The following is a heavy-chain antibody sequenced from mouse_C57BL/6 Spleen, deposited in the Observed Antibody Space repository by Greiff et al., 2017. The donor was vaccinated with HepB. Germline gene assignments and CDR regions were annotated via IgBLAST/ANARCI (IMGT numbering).Heavy chain of an antibody. V-gene: IGHV5-17*01. J-gene: IGHJ4*01. CDR2: ISSGSSTI. CDR1: GFTFSDYG. CDR3: ARNPYHYAMDY. Sequence: VQLKESGGGLVKPGGSLKLSCAASGFTFSDYGMHWVRQAPEKGLEWVAYISSGSSTIYYADTVKGRFTISRDNAKNTLFLQMTSLRSEDTAMYYCARNPYHYAMDYWGQGTSVTVSS.